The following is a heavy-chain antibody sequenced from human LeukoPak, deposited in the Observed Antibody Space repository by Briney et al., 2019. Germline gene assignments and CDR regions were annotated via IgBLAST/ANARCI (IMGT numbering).Heavy chain of an antibody. J-gene: IGHJ6*02. Sequence: GASVKVSCKASGYTFTSYYMHWVRQAPGQGLEWMGIINPSGGSISYAQKFQGRVTMTRDTSTSTVYMELSSLRSEDTAVYYCAREGHIVVVPAAIHYYYGMDVWGQGTTVTVSS. CDR3: AREGHIVVVPAAIHYYYGMDV. D-gene: IGHD2-2*02. V-gene: IGHV1-46*01. CDR2: INPSGGSI. CDR1: GYTFTSYY.